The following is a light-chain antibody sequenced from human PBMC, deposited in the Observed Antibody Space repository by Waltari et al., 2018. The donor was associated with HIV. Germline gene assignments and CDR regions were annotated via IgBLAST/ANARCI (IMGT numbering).Light chain of an antibody. CDR1: SSDVGCYHL. CDR3: NSYATGSAWV. V-gene: IGLV2-23*02. Sequence: QSALTQPASVSGSPGQSLTISCTGTSSDVGCYHLVSWYQQHPGKAPKLMIYEVTKRPSGVSNRFSGSKSGNTASLTISGLQAEDEADYYCNSYATGSAWVFGGGTKLTVL. J-gene: IGLJ3*02. CDR2: EVT.